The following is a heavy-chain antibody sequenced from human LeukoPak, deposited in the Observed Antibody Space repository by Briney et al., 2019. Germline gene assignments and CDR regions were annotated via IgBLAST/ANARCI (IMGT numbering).Heavy chain of an antibody. CDR3: TRDRGCIVVVIAIPFWYSDL. J-gene: IGHJ2*01. D-gene: IGHD2-21*01. CDR2: ISWNSGSI. Sequence: PGGSLRLSCAASGFTFDDYAMHWVRQAPGKGLEWVSGISWNSGSIGYADSVKGRFTISRDNAKNSLYLQMNSLKTEDTAVYYYTRDRGCIVVVIAIPFWYSDLWGRGTLVTVSS. CDR1: GFTFDDYA. V-gene: IGHV3-9*01.